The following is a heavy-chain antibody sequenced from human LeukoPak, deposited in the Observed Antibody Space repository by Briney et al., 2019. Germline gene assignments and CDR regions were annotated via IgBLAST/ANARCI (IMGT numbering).Heavy chain of an antibody. CDR3: AKRSNGGNSRSNYYYMDV. CDR2: MNPNSGNT. V-gene: IGHV1-8*03. CDR1: GYTFTSYD. J-gene: IGHJ6*03. Sequence: ASVKVSCKASGYTFTSYDINWVRQATGQGLEWMGWMNPNSGNTGYAQKFQGRVTITRNTSISTAYMELSSLRSEDTAVYYCAKRSNGGNSRSNYYYMDVWGKGTTVTVSS. D-gene: IGHD4-23*01.